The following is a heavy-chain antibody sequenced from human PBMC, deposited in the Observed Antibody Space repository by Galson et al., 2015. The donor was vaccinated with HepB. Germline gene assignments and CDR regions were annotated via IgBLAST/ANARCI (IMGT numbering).Heavy chain of an antibody. CDR3: ARDSKGEMATSFDY. CDR2: INPNSGGT. CDR1: GYTFTGYY. J-gene: IGHJ4*02. Sequence: SVKVSCKASGYTFTGYYMHWVRQAPGQGLEWMGWINPNSGGTNYAQKFQGRVTMTRDTSISTAYMELSRLRSDDTAVYYCARDSKGEMATSFDYWGQGTLVTVSS. D-gene: IGHD5-24*01. V-gene: IGHV1-2*02.